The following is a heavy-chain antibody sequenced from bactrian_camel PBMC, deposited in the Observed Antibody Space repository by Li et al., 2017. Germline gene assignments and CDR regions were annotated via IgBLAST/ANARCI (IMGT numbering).Heavy chain of an antibody. V-gene: IGHV3-2*01. Sequence: VQLVESGGDLVQPGGSLRLSCVVSGFTFSSYHLSWVRQAPGKGLEWVSSISKDGSKTFYADSVKGRFTIAKDIAKNTLSLQMNSLKPEDTAMYYCGADGHTASWACTLLVVAGWGDFGSWGQGTQVTVS. CDR2: ISKDGSKT. CDR1: GFTFSSYH. D-gene: IGHD6*01. J-gene: IGHJ6*01. CDR3: GADGHTASWACTLLVVAGWGDFGS.